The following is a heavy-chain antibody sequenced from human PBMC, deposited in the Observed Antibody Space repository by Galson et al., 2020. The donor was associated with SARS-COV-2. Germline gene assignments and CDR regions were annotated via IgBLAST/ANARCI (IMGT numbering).Heavy chain of an antibody. CDR3: ARDIKRGTYYDFWSGYYTIGGDYYYYYGMDV. V-gene: IGHV3-30-3*01. D-gene: IGHD3-3*01. J-gene: IGHJ6*02. Sequence: GESLKISCAASGFTFSSYAMHWVRQAPGKGLEWVAVISYDGSNKYYADSVKGRFTISRDNSKNTLYLQMNSLRAEDTAVYYCARDIKRGTYYDFWSGYYTIGGDYYYYYGMDVWGQGTMVTVS. CDR2: ISYDGSNK. CDR1: GFTFSSYA.